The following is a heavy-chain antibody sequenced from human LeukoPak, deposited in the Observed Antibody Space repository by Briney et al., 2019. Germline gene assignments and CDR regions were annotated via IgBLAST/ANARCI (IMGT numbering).Heavy chain of an antibody. CDR1: GFTFSSYA. Sequence: PGGSLRLSCAASGFTFSSYAMSWVRQAPGKGLEWVSAISGSGGSTYCADSVKGRFTISRDNSKNTLYLQMNSLRAEDTAVYYCAKMIYDSSGYYYGPGDYWGQGTLVTVSS. CDR3: AKMIYDSSGYYYGPGDY. V-gene: IGHV3-23*01. J-gene: IGHJ4*02. D-gene: IGHD3-22*01. CDR2: ISGSGGST.